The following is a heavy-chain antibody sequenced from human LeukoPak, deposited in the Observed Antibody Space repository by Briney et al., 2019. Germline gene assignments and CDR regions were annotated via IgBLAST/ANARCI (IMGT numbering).Heavy chain of an antibody. CDR3: ARVRDYGIGFDYFDY. CDR1: GYTFINYA. Sequence: ASVKVSCKASGYTFINYAMNWVRQAPGQGLKWMGWISTKTGNPTYAQGFTGRFVFSLDTSVSTAYLQISSLKAEDTAVYYCARVRDYGIGFDYFDYWGQGTLVTVSS. V-gene: IGHV7-4-1*02. CDR2: ISTKTGNP. J-gene: IGHJ4*02. D-gene: IGHD4/OR15-4a*01.